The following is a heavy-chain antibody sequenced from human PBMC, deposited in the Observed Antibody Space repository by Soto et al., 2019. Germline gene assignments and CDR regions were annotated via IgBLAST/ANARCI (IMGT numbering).Heavy chain of an antibody. D-gene: IGHD6-6*01. CDR2: MNPNSGNT. J-gene: IGHJ4*02. V-gene: IGHV1-8*01. CDR3: ARAGDSSSSDDY. CDR1: GYTFTSYD. Sequence: ASVKVSCKASGYTFTSYDINWVRQATGQGLEWMGWMNPNSGNTGYAQKFQGRVTMTRNTSISTAYMELSSLRSEDTAVYYCARAGDSSSSDDYWGQGTLVTVSS.